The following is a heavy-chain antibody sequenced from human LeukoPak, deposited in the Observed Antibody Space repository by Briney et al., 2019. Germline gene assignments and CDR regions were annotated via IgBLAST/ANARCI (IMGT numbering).Heavy chain of an antibody. V-gene: IGHV1-2*02. CDR2: INPNSGDT. CDR3: ARGGQLSTWNYISFDY. D-gene: IGHD1-7*01. J-gene: IGHJ4*02. CDR1: GGTFSSYA. Sequence: ASVKVSCKASGGTFSSYAISWVRQAPGQGLEWVGWINPNSGDTRYAQKFQGRVTVTSDASVSTAYMELSRLTSDDTAVYYCARGGQLSTWNYISFDYWSQETLVTVSS.